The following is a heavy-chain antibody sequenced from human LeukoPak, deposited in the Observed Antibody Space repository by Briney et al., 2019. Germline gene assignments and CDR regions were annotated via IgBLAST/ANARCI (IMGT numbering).Heavy chain of an antibody. CDR1: GGSISSRGYY. CDR3: ARGHKYFDL. J-gene: IGHJ2*01. V-gene: IGHV4-39*07. Sequence: ASETLSLTCTVSGGSISSRGYYWGWIRQPPGKGLVWIGSVHYSGSTYYNPSLKSRVTISVDTSKNQFSLKLSSVTAADTAVYYCARGHKYFDLWGRGTLVTVSS. CDR2: VHYSGST.